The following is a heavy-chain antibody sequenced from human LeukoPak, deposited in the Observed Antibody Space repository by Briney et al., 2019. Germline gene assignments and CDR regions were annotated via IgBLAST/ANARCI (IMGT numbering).Heavy chain of an antibody. D-gene: IGHD1-14*01. J-gene: IGHJ4*02. Sequence: ASVKVSCKASGYRFTRYAINWVRQAPGQGLEWMGWINTNTGNPTYAQGFTGRFVFSLDTSVSTAYLQISSLKTEDTAVYYCARDRTLFDYWGQGTLVTVSS. CDR3: ARDRTLFDY. CDR2: INTNTGNP. CDR1: GYRFTRYA. V-gene: IGHV7-4-1*02.